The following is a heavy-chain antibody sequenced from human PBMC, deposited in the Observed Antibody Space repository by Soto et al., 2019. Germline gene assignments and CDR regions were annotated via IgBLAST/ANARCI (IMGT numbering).Heavy chain of an antibody. CDR1: GGSFTSNNW. V-gene: IGHV4-4*02. D-gene: IGHD1-7*01. Sequence: SETLSLTCAVSGGSFTSNNWWTWVRQPPGQGLEWIGEIYRTGSTNYNPSLKSRVTISLDKSENQFSLKVTSLTAADTAVYYCASRDPGTSVDYWGQGTLVSVSS. CDR3: ASRDPGTSVDY. CDR2: IYRTGST. J-gene: IGHJ4*02.